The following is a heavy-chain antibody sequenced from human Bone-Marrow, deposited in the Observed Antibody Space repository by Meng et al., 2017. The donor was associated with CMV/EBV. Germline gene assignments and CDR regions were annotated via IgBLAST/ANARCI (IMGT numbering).Heavy chain of an antibody. CDR1: GFTFSSYG. Sequence: ESLKISCAASGFTFSSYGMHWVRQAPGKGLEWVGYIYYSGDINSNPSLKSRVTLSVDTSKNQFSLKLASVTTADTAVYYCARGVHQLVRSYYFDYWGQGKLVTVSS. D-gene: IGHD6-13*01. V-gene: IGHV4-59*01. J-gene: IGHJ4*02. CDR3: ARGVHQLVRSYYFDY. CDR2: IYYSGDI.